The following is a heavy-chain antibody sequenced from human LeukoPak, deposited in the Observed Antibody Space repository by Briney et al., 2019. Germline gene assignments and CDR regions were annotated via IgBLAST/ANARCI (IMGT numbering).Heavy chain of an antibody. J-gene: IGHJ4*02. Sequence: AASVKVSCKVSGYTFTGYYMHWVRQAPGQGLEWMGWINPNSGGTNYAQKFQGRVTMTRDTSITTAYMELSRLTSDDTAVYYCARDTGFPFFDFWGQGTLVTVSS. CDR1: GYTFTGYY. V-gene: IGHV1-2*02. CDR3: ARDTGFPFFDF. CDR2: INPNSGGT.